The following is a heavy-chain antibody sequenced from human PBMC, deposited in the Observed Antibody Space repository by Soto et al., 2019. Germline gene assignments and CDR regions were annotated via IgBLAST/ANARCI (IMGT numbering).Heavy chain of an antibody. V-gene: IGHV3-23*01. D-gene: IGHD6-19*01. CDR3: AKGAVAGPYYYYYMDV. CDR1: GFTLSSYA. Sequence: PGGSLRLSCAASGFTLSSYAMIWVSQAPGKGLEWVSAISGSGGSTYYADSVKGRFTISRDNSKNTLYLQMNSLRAEDTAVYYCAKGAVAGPYYYYYMDVWGKGTTVTVSS. CDR2: ISGSGGST. J-gene: IGHJ6*03.